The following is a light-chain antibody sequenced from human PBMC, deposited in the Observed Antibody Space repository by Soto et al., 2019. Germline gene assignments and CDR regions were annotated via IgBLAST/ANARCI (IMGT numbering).Light chain of an antibody. CDR3: AAWDASLNGWV. CDR1: SSNLGSNT. V-gene: IGLV1-44*01. CDR2: SNN. Sequence: QSVLTQPPSASGTPRQRVIISCSGTSSNLGSNTANWYQQFPGTAPKVLIYSNNERPSRVPDRFSGSKSGTSASLAISELRSEDEADYYCAAWDASLNGWVFGGGTKRTVL. J-gene: IGLJ3*02.